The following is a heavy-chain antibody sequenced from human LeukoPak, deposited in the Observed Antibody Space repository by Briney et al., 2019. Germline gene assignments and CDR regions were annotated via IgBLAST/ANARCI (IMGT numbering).Heavy chain of an antibody. CDR3: ARDRFPRMAGPILVD. J-gene: IGHJ4*02. Sequence: GGSLRLSCAASGFTFSSYEMNWVRQAPGKGLEWVPYISSSGSTIYYADSVKGRFTISRDNAKNSLYLQMNSLRAEDTAVYYCARDRFPRMAGPILVDWGQGTLVTVSS. CDR1: GFTFSSYE. V-gene: IGHV3-48*03. CDR2: ISSSGSTI. D-gene: IGHD5-24*01.